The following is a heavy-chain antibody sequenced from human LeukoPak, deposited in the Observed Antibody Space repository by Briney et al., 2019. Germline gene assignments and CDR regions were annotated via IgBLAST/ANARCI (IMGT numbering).Heavy chain of an antibody. D-gene: IGHD1-26*01. Sequence: GGSLRLSCAASGFTFSNAWMSWVRQAPGKGLEWVANVKRDGSVKYYVDSVKGRFTVSRDNAKNSLYLQMNSLRAEDTAVYYCAKDWEYWGQGTLVTVSS. CDR2: VKRDGSVK. J-gene: IGHJ4*02. CDR1: GFTFSNAW. V-gene: IGHV3-7*01. CDR3: AKDWEY.